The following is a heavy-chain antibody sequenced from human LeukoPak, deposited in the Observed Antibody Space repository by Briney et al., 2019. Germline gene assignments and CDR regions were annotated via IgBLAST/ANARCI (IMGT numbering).Heavy chain of an antibody. J-gene: IGHJ4*02. CDR2: IYTSGST. CDR1: GGSISSYY. CDR3: ARLYSSSWYGHRGYYFDY. V-gene: IGHV4-4*07. D-gene: IGHD6-13*01. Sequence: ASQTLSLTCTVSGGSISSYYWSWIRQPAGKGLEWIGRIYTSGSTNYNPSLKSRVTMSVDTSKNQFSLKLSSVTAADTAVYYCARLYSSSWYGHRGYYFDYWGQGTLVTVSS.